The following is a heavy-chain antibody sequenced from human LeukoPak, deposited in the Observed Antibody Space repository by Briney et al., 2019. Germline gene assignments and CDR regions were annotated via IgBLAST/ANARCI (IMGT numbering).Heavy chain of an antibody. CDR3: ARDYSTSWSGNY. J-gene: IGHJ4*02. Sequence: RGSLTLFCAASGFSFSNYWMHWVGQAPGKGLVWVSGINTDGSTTKYSDSMKGRFTISRDNAKNALYLQMNSLRAEDTAVYYCARDYSTSWSGNYWGQGTMVTVSS. CDR2: INTDGSTT. V-gene: IGHV3-74*01. D-gene: IGHD6-13*01. CDR1: GFSFSNYW.